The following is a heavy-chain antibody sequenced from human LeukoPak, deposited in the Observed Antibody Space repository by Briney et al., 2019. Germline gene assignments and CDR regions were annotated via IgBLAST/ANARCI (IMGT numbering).Heavy chain of an antibody. Sequence: SETLSLTCTVSGGSISSGSYYWSWIRQPAGKGLEWIGRVYTSGSTYYNPSLKGRVTISVDTSKNQFSLKLSSVTAADTAVYYCARDSAYCSSTSCLSFVDYWGQGTLVTVSS. J-gene: IGHJ4*02. V-gene: IGHV4-61*02. D-gene: IGHD2-2*01. CDR2: VYTSGST. CDR3: ARDSAYCSSTSCLSFVDY. CDR1: GGSISSGSYY.